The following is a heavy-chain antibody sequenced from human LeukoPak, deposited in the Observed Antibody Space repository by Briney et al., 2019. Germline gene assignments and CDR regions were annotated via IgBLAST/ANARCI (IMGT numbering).Heavy chain of an antibody. CDR1: GYTFTSYD. D-gene: IGHD3-3*01. CDR3: ARGGDFWSGYSKNWFDP. V-gene: IGHV1-8*01. J-gene: IGHJ5*02. CDR2: MNPNSGNT. Sequence: ASVKVSCKASGYTFTSYDINWVRQATGQGLEWMGWMNPNSGNTGYAQKFQGRVTMTRNTSISTAYMELSSLRSEDTAVYYCARGGDFWSGYSKNWFDPWGQGTLVTVSS.